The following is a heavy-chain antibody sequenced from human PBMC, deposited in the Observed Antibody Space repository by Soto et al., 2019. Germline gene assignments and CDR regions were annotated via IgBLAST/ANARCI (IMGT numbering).Heavy chain of an antibody. CDR1: GFTFNTYT. V-gene: IGHV3-48*01. CDR3: ARDREYQPLPES. D-gene: IGHD2-2*01. J-gene: IGHJ5*02. Sequence: EVQLVEFGGGLAQPGGSLRLSCAASGFTFNTYTMNWVRQAPGKGLEWVSYISSSSSTIYYADSGKGRFTISRDNAENSLYRQMDSLRADDTAVYYCARDREYQPLPESWGQGTLFPVSS. CDR2: ISSSSSTI.